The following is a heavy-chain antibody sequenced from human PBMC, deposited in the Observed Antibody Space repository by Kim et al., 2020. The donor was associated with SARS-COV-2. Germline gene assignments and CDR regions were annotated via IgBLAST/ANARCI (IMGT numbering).Heavy chain of an antibody. V-gene: IGHV3-23*01. CDR1: GFSFSTYA. Sequence: GGSLRLSCEASGFSFSTYAMNWVRQAPGKGLQWVSGVSASGSRTYYAASVKGRFTISRDKSKNILYLQMSSLKVEDTAVYYCARDAKPHYYDSSGYGAFDVWGRGTWVTVS. J-gene: IGHJ3*01. CDR2: VSASGSRT. CDR3: ARDAKPHYYDSSGYGAFDV. D-gene: IGHD3-22*01.